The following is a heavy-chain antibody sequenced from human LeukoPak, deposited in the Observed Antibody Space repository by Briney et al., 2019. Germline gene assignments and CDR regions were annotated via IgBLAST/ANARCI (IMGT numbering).Heavy chain of an antibody. CDR3: ARLYSRVGPFDY. Sequence: PSETLSLTCAVSGGSLSGYYWTWIRQPPGKGLEWVASISSSSPYIYYTDSVKGRFTISRDNAKNSLYLQMNSLRADDTAVYYCARLYSRVGPFDYWGQGTLVTVSS. CDR2: ISSSSPYI. J-gene: IGHJ4*02. V-gene: IGHV3-21*01. CDR1: GGSLSGYY. D-gene: IGHD5-18*01.